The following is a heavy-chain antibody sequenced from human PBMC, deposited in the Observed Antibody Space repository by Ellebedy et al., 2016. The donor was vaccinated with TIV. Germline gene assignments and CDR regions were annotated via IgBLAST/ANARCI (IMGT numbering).Heavy chain of an antibody. V-gene: IGHV5-10-1*01. J-gene: IGHJ6*02. CDR1: GYSFSTYW. Sequence: PGGSLRLSCKASGYSFSTYWITWVSQMPGKGLEWMGKIDPTDSYTNYSPSYQGLVTISADESASTAYLQWPSLKASDSATYYCSRHRGDGMDVWGQGTTVTVSS. D-gene: IGHD3-16*02. CDR3: SRHRGDGMDV. CDR2: IDPTDSYT.